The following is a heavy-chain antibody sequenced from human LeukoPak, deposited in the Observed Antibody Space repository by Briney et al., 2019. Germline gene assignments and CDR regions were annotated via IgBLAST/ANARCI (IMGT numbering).Heavy chain of an antibody. D-gene: IGHD3-22*01. CDR3: ARDGWDYYDSSGYPAWGAFDI. CDR2: INTNTGNP. V-gene: IGHV7-4-1*02. J-gene: IGHJ3*02. CDR1: GYTFTSYA. Sequence: GASVKVSCKASGYTFTSYAMNWVRQAPGQGLEWMGWINTNTGNPTYAQGFTGRFVFSLDTSVSTAYLQISSLKAEDTAVYYCARDGWDYYDSSGYPAWGAFDIWGQGTMVTVSS.